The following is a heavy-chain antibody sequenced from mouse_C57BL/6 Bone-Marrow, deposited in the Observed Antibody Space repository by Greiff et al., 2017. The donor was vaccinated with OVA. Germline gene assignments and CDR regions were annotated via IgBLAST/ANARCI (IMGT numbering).Heavy chain of an antibody. Sequence: QVQLQQPGAELVKPGASVKLSCKASGYTFTSYWMHWVKQRPGQGLEWIGMIHPNSGSTNYNEKFKSKATLTVDKSSSTAYMQLSSLTSEDSAVYYCAIYDGYPLGYFDVWGTGTTVTVSS. CDR2: IHPNSGST. J-gene: IGHJ1*03. CDR1: GYTFTSYW. CDR3: AIYDGYPLGYFDV. D-gene: IGHD2-3*01. V-gene: IGHV1-64*01.